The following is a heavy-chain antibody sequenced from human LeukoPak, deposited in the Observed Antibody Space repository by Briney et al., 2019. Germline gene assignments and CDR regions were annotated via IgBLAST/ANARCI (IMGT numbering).Heavy chain of an antibody. CDR3: AQKPYYDSSGYYSA. V-gene: IGHV3-48*04. Sequence: GGSLRLSCAASGFTFSTHTMAWVRQAPGKGLEWVSYISGSTSVIYYADSVKGRFTISRDNAKNTLYLQMNSLRAEDTAVYYCAQKPYYDSSGYYSAWGQGTLVTVSS. D-gene: IGHD3-22*01. CDR2: ISGSTSVI. CDR1: GFTFSTHT. J-gene: IGHJ5*02.